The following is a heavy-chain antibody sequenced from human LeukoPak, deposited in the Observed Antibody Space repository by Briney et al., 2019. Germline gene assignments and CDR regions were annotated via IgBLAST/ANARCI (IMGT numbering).Heavy chain of an antibody. CDR1: GFSVSSNY. V-gene: IGHV3-48*03. J-gene: IGHJ6*04. Sequence: GGSLRLSCAASGFSVSSNYMIWVRQAPGKGLEWVSYISSSGSTIYYADSVKGRFTISRDNAKNSLYLQMNSLRAEDTAVYYCAELGITMIGGVWGKGTTVTISS. D-gene: IGHD3-10*02. CDR2: ISSSGSTI. CDR3: AELGITMIGGV.